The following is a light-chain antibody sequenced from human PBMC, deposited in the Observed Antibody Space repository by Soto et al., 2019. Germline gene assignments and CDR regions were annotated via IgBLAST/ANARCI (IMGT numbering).Light chain of an antibody. CDR3: QQSYSNPHT. CDR1: QSIRSY. J-gene: IGKJ4*01. CDR2: AAS. V-gene: IGKV1-39*01. Sequence: DLQMTQSPSSLPASLGDSVTITCRASQSIRSYLNWYQQKPGKAPKLLIYAASSLQSGVPSRCSGSGSGTDFTLTISSLQPEDVETYYCQQSYSNPHTFGGGTKVDIK.